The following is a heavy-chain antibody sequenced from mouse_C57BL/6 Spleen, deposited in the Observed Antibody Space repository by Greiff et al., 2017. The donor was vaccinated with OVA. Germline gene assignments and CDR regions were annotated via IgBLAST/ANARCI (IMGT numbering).Heavy chain of an antibody. CDR2: IYPGSGST. CDR1: GYTFTSYW. V-gene: IGHV1-55*01. D-gene: IGHD4-1*01. J-gene: IGHJ4*01. CDR3: ARAGTGYAMDY. Sequence: QVQLKQPGAELVKPGASVKMSCKASGYTFTSYWITWVKQRPGQGLEWIGDIYPGSGSTNYNEKFKSKATLTVDTSSSTAYMQLSSLTSEDSAVYYCARAGTGYAMDYWGQGTSVTVSS.